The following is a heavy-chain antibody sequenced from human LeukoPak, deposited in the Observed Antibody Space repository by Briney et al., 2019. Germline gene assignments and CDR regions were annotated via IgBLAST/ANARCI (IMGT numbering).Heavy chain of an antibody. V-gene: IGHV4-59*01. D-gene: IGHD3-22*01. CDR3: ARGFGSSGYYPL. CDR2: IYYSGST. CDR1: GGSISSYY. J-gene: IGHJ4*02. Sequence: SETLSLTCTVSGGSISSYYWSWIRQPPGKGLEWIGYIYYSGSTNYNPSLKSRVTISVDTSKNQFSLKLSSVTAADTAVYYCARGFGSSGYYPLWGQGTLVTVSS.